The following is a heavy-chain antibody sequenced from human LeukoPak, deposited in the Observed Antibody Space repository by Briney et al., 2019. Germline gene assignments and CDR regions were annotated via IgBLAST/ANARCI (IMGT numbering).Heavy chain of an antibody. CDR3: ARSSSGWSFDY. Sequence: GESLKISCKGSGYSFTSYWIGWVRQMPGKGLEWMGIIYPGDSDTRYSPSFQGQVTISADKSISAAYLQWNSLKASDTAVYYCARSSSGWSFDYWGQGTLVTVSS. CDR2: IYPGDSDT. V-gene: IGHV5-51*01. CDR1: GYSFTSYW. D-gene: IGHD6-19*01. J-gene: IGHJ4*02.